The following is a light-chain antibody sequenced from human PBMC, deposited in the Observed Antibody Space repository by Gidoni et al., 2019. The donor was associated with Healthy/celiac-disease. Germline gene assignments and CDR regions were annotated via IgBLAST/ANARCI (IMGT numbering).Light chain of an antibody. CDR1: QSVSSY. CDR2: DAS. CDR3: QQRSNWPRLT. Sequence: EIVLTQSPATLSLSPGERATLSCRASQSVSSYLAWYQQKPGQATRLLIYDASNRATGIPARFSGSGSGTDFTLTLSSLEPEDFAVYYCQQRSNWPRLTFGGGTKVEIK. V-gene: IGKV3-11*01. J-gene: IGKJ4*01.